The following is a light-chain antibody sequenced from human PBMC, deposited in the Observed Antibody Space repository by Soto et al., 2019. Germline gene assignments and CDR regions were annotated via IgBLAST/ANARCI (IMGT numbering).Light chain of an antibody. V-gene: IGLV2-8*01. Sequence: QSVLTQPPSASGSPGQSVTISCTGTSSDVGGYNYVSWYQQHPGKAPKALIYEVNKRPSGVSDRFSGSKSGNTASLTVSGLQAEDEGDYFCSSYAGNNKLIFGGGT. CDR1: SSDVGGYNY. J-gene: IGLJ2*01. CDR3: SSYAGNNKLI. CDR2: EVN.